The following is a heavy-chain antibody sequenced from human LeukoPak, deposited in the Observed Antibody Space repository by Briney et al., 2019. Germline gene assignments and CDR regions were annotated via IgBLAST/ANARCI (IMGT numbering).Heavy chain of an antibody. CDR3: ATVGFRDNFDY. CDR1: GYTLSGCY. CDR2: INPNSGGT. Sequence: ASVKVSCKASGYTLSGCYIHWVRQAPGQGLEWMGWINPNSGGTNYAQKFQGRVTMTRATSISTAYMELSRLRSDDTAVYYCATVGFRDNFDYWGQGTLVTVSS. D-gene: IGHD3-10*01. J-gene: IGHJ4*02. V-gene: IGHV1-2*02.